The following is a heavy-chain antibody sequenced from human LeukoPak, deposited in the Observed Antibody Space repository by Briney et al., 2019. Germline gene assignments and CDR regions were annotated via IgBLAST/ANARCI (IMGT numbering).Heavy chain of an antibody. CDR2: FDPEDGET. D-gene: IGHD3-10*01. Sequence: GASVKVSCKVSGYTLTELSMHWVRQAPGKGLEWMGGFDPEDGETIYAQKFQGRVTITADESTSTAYMELSSLRSEDTAVYYCARDPTFTYYYGSGSYPLFDYWGQGTLVTVSS. V-gene: IGHV1-24*01. CDR1: GYTLTELS. J-gene: IGHJ4*02. CDR3: ARDPTFTYYYGSGSYPLFDY.